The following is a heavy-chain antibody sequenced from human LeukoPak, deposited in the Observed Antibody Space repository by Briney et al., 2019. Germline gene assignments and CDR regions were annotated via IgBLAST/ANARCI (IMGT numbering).Heavy chain of an antibody. CDR2: IREDGGHT. V-gene: IGHV3-7*03. D-gene: IGHD3-22*01. CDR1: GFTFTNHW. Sequence: GGSLRLSCVTSGFTFTNHWMSRVRQAPGKGLEWVANIREDGGHTNYVDSVKGRFTISRDNAKNSLFLQMNSLRAEDTAVYYCAKDSSGYYYYFDYWGQGTLVTVSS. CDR3: AKDSSGYYYYFDY. J-gene: IGHJ4*02.